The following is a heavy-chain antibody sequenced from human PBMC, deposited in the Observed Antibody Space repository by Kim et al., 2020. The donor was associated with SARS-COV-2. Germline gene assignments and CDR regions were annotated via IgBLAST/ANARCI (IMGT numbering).Heavy chain of an antibody. D-gene: IGHD1-26*01. CDR3: AKGVRVRGGSYGKVDY. CDR1: GFTFSSYA. V-gene: IGHV3-23*01. Sequence: GGSLRLSCAASGFTFSSYAMSWVRQAPGKGLEWVSAISGSGGSTYYADSVEGRFTISRDNSKNTLYLQMNSLRAEDTAVYYCAKGVRVRGGSYGKVDYWGQGTLVTVSS. J-gene: IGHJ4*02. CDR2: ISGSGGST.